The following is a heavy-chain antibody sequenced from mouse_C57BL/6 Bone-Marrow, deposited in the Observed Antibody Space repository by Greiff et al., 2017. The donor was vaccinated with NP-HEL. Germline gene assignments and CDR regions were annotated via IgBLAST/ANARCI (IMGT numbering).Heavy chain of an antibody. CDR2: INPNNGGT. Sequence: EVQLQQSGPELVKPGASVKISCKASGYTFTDYYMNWVKQSHGKSLEWIGDINPNNGGTSYNQKFKGKATLTVDKSSSTAYMELRSLTSEDSAVYYCARRGSNWYYFDYWGQGTTLTVSS. J-gene: IGHJ2*01. D-gene: IGHD4-1*01. CDR3: ARRGSNWYYFDY. V-gene: IGHV1-26*01. CDR1: GYTFTDYY.